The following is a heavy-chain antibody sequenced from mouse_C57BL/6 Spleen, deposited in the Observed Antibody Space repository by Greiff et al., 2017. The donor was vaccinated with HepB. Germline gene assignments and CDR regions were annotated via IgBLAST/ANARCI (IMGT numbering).Heavy chain of an antibody. V-gene: IGHV5-16*01. CDR1: GFTFSDYY. D-gene: IGHD2-2*01. CDR2: INYDGSST. J-gene: IGHJ2*01. Sequence: EVQLVESEGGLVQPGSSMKLSCTASGFTFSDYYMAWVRQVPEKGLEWVANINYDGSSTYYLDSLKSRFIISRDNAKNILYLQMSSLKSEDTATYYCARGPYAYGTGYYFDYWGQGTTLTVSS. CDR3: ARGPYAYGTGYYFDY.